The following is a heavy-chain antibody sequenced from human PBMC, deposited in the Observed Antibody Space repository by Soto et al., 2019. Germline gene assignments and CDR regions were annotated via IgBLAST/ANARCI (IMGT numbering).Heavy chain of an antibody. D-gene: IGHD3-10*01. CDR2: IIPIFGTA. J-gene: IGHJ6*02. CDR3: ARGGMVRGVRHYCCGMDV. Sequence: QVQLVQSGAEVKKPGSSVKVSCKASGGTFSSYAISWVRQAPGQGLEWMGGIIPIFGTANYAKKFQGRVTMNADDSTSTAYMELSRLRSEDTAVYYGARGGMVRGVRHYCCGMDVWGQGTTVTVSS. CDR1: GGTFSSYA. V-gene: IGHV1-69*01.